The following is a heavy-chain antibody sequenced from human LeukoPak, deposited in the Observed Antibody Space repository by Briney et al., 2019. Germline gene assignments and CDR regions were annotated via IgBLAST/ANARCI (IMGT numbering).Heavy chain of an antibody. CDR1: GFTFSSYG. D-gene: IGHD6-13*01. V-gene: IGHV3-30*02. CDR2: IRYDGGNK. J-gene: IGHJ6*02. Sequence: GESLRLSCAASGFTFSSYGMHWVRQAPGKGLEWVAFIRYDGGNKYYADSVKGRFTISRDNSKNTLYLQMNSLRAEDTAVYYCAKDDWVIAAAVRLYYYYYDMDVWGQGTMVTVSS. CDR3: AKDDWVIAAAVRLYYYYYDMDV.